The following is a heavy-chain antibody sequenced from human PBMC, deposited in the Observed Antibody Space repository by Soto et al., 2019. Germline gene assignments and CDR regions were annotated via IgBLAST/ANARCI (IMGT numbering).Heavy chain of an antibody. CDR1: GFTFSNAW. CDR3: TTDGGSRGVLDV. J-gene: IGHJ6*02. CDR2: IKSKTDGGTT. Sequence: GGSLRLSCAASGFTFSNAWMSWVRQAPGKGLEWVGRIKSKTDGGTTDYAAPVKGRFTISRDDSKITLYLQMNSLKTEDTAVYYCTTDGGSRGVLDVWGQGTTVTVSS. D-gene: IGHD3-10*01. V-gene: IGHV3-15*01.